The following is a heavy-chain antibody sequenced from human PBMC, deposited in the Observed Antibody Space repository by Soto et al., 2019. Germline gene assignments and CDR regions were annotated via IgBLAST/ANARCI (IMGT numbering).Heavy chain of an antibody. CDR3: AKDRGSSSWYGVDSFDY. CDR1: GFTFSSYA. V-gene: IGHV3-23*01. D-gene: IGHD6-13*01. Sequence: EVQLLESGGGLVQPGGSLRLSCAASGFTFSSYAMSWVRQAPGKGLEWVSAISGSGGSTYYADSVKGRFTISRDNSKNTLYLQMNSLRAEDTAVYYCAKDRGSSSWYGVDSFDYRGQGTLVTVSS. J-gene: IGHJ4*02. CDR2: ISGSGGST.